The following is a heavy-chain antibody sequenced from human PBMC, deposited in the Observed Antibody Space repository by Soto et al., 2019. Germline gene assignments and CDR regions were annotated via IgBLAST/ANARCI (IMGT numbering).Heavy chain of an antibody. V-gene: IGHV4-4*07. CDR3: ARDGMTTGDT. J-gene: IGHJ4*02. CDR2: VFSSVSA. D-gene: IGHD2-21*02. Sequence: QLQLQESGPGQVRPSETLSLPCIVSGVSVRSYTWSWVRQPANKGLEWIGRVFSSVSATYNPSLKSRVSISMDTPENRISLKLDSVPAADAGVYFCARDGMTTGDTWGPGTLVTVSS. CDR1: GVSVRSYT.